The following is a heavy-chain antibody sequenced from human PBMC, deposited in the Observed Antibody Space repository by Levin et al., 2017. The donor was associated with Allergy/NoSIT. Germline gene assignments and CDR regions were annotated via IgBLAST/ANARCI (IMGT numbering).Heavy chain of an antibody. CDR3: ARSGVEPHLRLDP. CDR2: IYDSGST. V-gene: IGHV4-59*01. J-gene: IGHJ5*02. D-gene: IGHD1-14*01. CDR1: GGSISSYY. Sequence: ESLKISCTVSGGSISSYYWSWIRQPPGKGLEWIGYIYDSGSTYYNPSLKSRVTISVDTSKNQFSLRLSSVTAADTAVYYCARSGVEPHLRLDPWGQGTLVTVSS.